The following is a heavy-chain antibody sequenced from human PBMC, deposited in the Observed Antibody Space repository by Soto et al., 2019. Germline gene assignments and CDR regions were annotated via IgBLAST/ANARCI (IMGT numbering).Heavy chain of an antibody. Sequence: QVQLVQSGAEVKKPGSSVKVSCKASGGTFSSYTISWVRQAPGQGLEWMGRIIPILGIANYAQKFQGRVTITADKSTSTAYMERSSLRSEDTAVYYCARESTAYCGGDCYSYYFDYWGQGTLVTVSS. CDR3: ARESTAYCGGDCYSYYFDY. J-gene: IGHJ4*02. D-gene: IGHD2-21*02. CDR1: GGTFSSYT. V-gene: IGHV1-69*08. CDR2: IIPILGIA.